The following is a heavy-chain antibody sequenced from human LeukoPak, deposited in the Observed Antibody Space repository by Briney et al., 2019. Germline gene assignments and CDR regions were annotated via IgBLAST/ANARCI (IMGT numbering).Heavy chain of an antibody. CDR3: ARLLWFGRNWFDP. D-gene: IGHD3-10*01. CDR1: GFTVSSNY. V-gene: IGHV3-53*04. Sequence: GGSLRLSCAASGFTVSSNYMSWVRQAPGKGLEWVSVIYSGGSTYYADSVKGRFTISRHNSKNTLYLQMNSLRAEDTAVYYCARLLWFGRNWFDPWGQGTLVTVSS. CDR2: IYSGGST. J-gene: IGHJ5*02.